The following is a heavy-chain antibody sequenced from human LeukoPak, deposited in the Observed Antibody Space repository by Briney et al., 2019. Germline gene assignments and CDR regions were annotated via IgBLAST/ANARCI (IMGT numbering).Heavy chain of an antibody. D-gene: IGHD1-26*01. J-gene: IGHJ4*02. CDR3: ARRAAGSLVGGTFDY. CDR2: INPNSGGT. Sequence: ASVKVSCKASGYTFTGYYMHWVRQAPGQGLEWMGWINPNSGGTNYAQKLQGRVTMTRDTSISTAYMELSRLRSDDTAVYYCARRAAGSLVGGTFDYWGQGTLVTVSS. CDR1: GYTFTGYY. V-gene: IGHV1-2*02.